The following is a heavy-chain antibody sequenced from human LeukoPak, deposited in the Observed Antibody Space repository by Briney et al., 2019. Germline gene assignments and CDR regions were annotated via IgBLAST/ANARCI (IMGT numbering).Heavy chain of an antibody. V-gene: IGHV3-23*01. J-gene: IGHJ6*02. CDR1: GFTFSSYA. D-gene: IGHD4-17*01. CDR3: AKTTEAGPYYYYGMDV. CDR2: ISGSGGST. Sequence: QAGGSLRLSCAASGFTFSSYAMSWVRQAPGRGLEWVSAISGSGGSTYYADSVKGRFTISRDNSKNTLYLQMNSLRAEDTAVYYCAKTTEAGPYYYYGMDVWGQGTTVTVSS.